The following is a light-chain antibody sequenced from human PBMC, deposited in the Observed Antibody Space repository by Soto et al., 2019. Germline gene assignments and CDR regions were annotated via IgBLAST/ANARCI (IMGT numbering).Light chain of an antibody. J-gene: IGKJ1*01. CDR2: RAS. CDR3: QQYGSSPRT. CDR1: QSVSSSY. Sequence: IVLTQSPGALSLSPGERATLSCRASQSVSSSYLAWYQQKPGQAPRLLIYRASSRATGIPDRFSGSGSGTDYTITISRLEPEDFAVYYCQQYGSSPRTFGQGTKVDIK. V-gene: IGKV3-20*01.